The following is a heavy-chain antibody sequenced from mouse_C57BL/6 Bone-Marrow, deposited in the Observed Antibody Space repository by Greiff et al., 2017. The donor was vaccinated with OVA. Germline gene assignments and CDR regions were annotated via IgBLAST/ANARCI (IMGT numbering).Heavy chain of an antibody. Sequence: QVQLQQPGAELVRPGTSVKLSCKASGYTFTSYWMHWVKQGPGQGLEWIGVIDPSDSYTNYNQKFKGKATLTVDTSSSTAYMQLSSLTSEDSAVYYCARLGISDYWGQGTTLTVSS. CDR3: ARLGISDY. CDR2: IDPSDSYT. J-gene: IGHJ2*01. CDR1: GYTFTSYW. D-gene: IGHD4-1*01. V-gene: IGHV1-59*01.